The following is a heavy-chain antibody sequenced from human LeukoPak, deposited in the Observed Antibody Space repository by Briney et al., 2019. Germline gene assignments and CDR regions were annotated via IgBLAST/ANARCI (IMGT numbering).Heavy chain of an antibody. J-gene: IGHJ6*02. CDR2: IYYSGST. D-gene: IGHD1-14*01. Sequence: SETLSLTCAVYGGSFSGYYWSWIRQPPGKGLEWIGYIYYSGSTNYNPSLKSRVTISVDTSKNQFSLKLSSVTAADTAVYYCATQTNLYYYYGMDVWGQGTTVTVSS. V-gene: IGHV4-59*01. CDR3: ATQTNLYYYYGMDV. CDR1: GGSFSGYY.